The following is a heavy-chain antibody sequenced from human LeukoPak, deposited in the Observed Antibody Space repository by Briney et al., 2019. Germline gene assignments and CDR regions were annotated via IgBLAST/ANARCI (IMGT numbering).Heavy chain of an antibody. D-gene: IGHD5-24*01. CDR2: ISSSSSYI. CDR1: GFTFNSYS. CDR3: ARDQERDGYNYGFDY. J-gene: IGHJ4*02. Sequence: KTGGSLRLSCAASGFTFNSYSMNWVRQAPGKGLEWVSSISSSSSYIYYADSVKGRFTISRDNAKNSLYLQMNSLRAEGTAVYYCARDQERDGYNYGFDYWGQGTLVTVSS. V-gene: IGHV3-21*01.